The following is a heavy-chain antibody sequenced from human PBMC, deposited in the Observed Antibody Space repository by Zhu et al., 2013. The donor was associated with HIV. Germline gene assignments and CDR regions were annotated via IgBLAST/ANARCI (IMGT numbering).Heavy chain of an antibody. CDR3: MRNKALTGDFDF. V-gene: IGHV1-8*03. Sequence: QVQLVQSGAEVKEPGASVKIFCKASGYTFTDYDINWVRQATGQGLEWLGWMNPTNGHTGYGHQFQGRLTLTRDISKTTASLELGSLTFEDTAVYYCMRNKALTGDFDFWGQGTLVTVSS. J-gene: IGHJ4*02. CDR1: GYTFTDYD. D-gene: IGHD1-20*01. CDR2: MNPTNGHT.